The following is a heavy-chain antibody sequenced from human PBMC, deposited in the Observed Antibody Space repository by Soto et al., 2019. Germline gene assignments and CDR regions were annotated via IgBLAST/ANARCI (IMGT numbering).Heavy chain of an antibody. CDR2: ISGYNGNT. CDR3: ARSGELTYYYYGMDV. Sequence: ASALVSSRASGYTLTTYDINWVRPAPGQGLEWMGWISGYNGNTKYAQKFQGRVTMTTDTSTNTAYMEVRSLRSDDMAVYYCARSGELTYYYYGMDVWGQGTTVTGSS. D-gene: IGHD3-9*01. CDR1: GYTLTTYD. J-gene: IGHJ6*02. V-gene: IGHV1-18*03.